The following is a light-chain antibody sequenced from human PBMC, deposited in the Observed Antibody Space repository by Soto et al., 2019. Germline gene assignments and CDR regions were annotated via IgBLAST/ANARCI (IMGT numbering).Light chain of an antibody. V-gene: IGLV1-47*02. J-gene: IGLJ2*01. CDR3: AAWDDSLNMV. CDR2: SNN. CDR1: NSNIGNND. Sequence: QSVLTQPPSASGTPGQRVTISCSGSNSNIGNNDVYWYQHLPGTAPKLLIYSNNQRPSGVPDRFSASKSGSSASLAISGLRSEDEADYYCAAWDDSLNMVFGGGTKLTVL.